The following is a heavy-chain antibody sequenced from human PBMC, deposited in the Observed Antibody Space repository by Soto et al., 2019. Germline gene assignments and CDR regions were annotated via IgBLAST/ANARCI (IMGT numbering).Heavy chain of an antibody. CDR2: ISGSGGST. D-gene: IGHD2-15*01. J-gene: IGHJ4*02. Sequence: EVQLLESGGGLVQPGGSLRLSCAASGFRFSSYAMSWVRQAPGKGLEWVSGISGSGGSTYYADSVKGRFTISRDNSKNTLYLQMNSLRAEDTAMYYCAKRDWDIGVEDYWGQGTLVTVSS. V-gene: IGHV3-23*01. CDR1: GFRFSSYA. CDR3: AKRDWDIGVEDY.